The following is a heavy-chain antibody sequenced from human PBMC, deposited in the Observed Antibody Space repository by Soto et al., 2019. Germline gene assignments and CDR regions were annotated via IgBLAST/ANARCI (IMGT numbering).Heavy chain of an antibody. CDR1: GGTFSTYI. CDR2: IIPIPDIT. Sequence: QVQLVQSGAEVRKPGSLVKVSCKAPGGTFSTYIISWVRQAPGQGLEWMGRIIPIPDITNYAQKFQGRVTVTADRSTSTAYMELTSLKSEDTAVYYCARDRITTRGDAFDLWGQGTMVTVSS. V-gene: IGHV1-69*08. D-gene: IGHD3-3*01. J-gene: IGHJ3*01. CDR3: ARDRITTRGDAFDL.